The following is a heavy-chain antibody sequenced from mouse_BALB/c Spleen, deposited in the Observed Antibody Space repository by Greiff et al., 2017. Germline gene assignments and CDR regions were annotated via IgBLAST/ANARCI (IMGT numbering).Heavy chain of an antibody. CDR3: AREGLLRQWYFDV. J-gene: IGHJ1*01. CDR2: INSNGGST. V-gene: IGHV5-6-3*01. CDR1: GFTFSSYG. Sequence: EVQLVESGGGLVQPGGSLKLSCAASGFTFSSYGMSWVRQTPDKRLELVATINSNGGSTYYPDSVKGRFTISRDNAKNTLYLQMSSLKSEDTAMYYCAREGLLRQWYFDVWGAGTTVTVSS. D-gene: IGHD1-2*01.